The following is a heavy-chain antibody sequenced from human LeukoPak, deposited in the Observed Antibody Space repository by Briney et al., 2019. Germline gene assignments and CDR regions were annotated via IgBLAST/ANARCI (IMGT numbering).Heavy chain of an antibody. Sequence: SETLSLTCTVSGGSISSSSYYWGWIRQPPGKGLEWIGSIYYSGSTYYNPSLKSRVTISVDTSKNQFSLKLSSVTAADTAVYYCARDFHGYSYGYYYYYYMDVWGKGTTVTVSS. CDR3: ARDFHGYSYGYYYYYYMDV. D-gene: IGHD5-18*01. CDR2: IYYSGST. V-gene: IGHV4-39*07. CDR1: GGSISSSSYY. J-gene: IGHJ6*03.